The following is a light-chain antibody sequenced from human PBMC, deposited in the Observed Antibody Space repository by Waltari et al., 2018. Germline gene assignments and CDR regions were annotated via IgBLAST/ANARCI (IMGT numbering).Light chain of an antibody. J-gene: IGKJ3*01. CDR1: QGISSY. CDR3: QRTYNAPT. Sequence: DIQLPQPTLPLSASLGDSVTITCRVSQGISSYLNWYRQKPEKVPKLPIYSSFNLQSGVPTRSSVSGSETDFSHTISRLQHEDVATYYGQRTYNAPTFDPGTKVDIK. CDR2: SSF. V-gene: IGKV1-27*01.